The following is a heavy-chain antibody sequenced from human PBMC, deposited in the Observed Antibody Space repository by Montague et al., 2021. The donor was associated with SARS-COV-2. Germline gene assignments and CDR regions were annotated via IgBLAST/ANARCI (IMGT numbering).Heavy chain of an antibody. CDR1: GGSIRSYY. J-gene: IGHJ4*02. CDR2: VYYTGST. D-gene: IGHD1-1*01. CDR3: ARAQTICFIANCVNYFDL. Sequence: SETLSLTCGVSGGSIRSYYWSWIRQSPGKGLEWIGYVYYTGSTKYNPSLKTRVTMSLDTPKNHFSLRLNSVTAADTAVYYCARAQTICFIANCVNYFDLWGQGALVSVSS. V-gene: IGHV4-59*01.